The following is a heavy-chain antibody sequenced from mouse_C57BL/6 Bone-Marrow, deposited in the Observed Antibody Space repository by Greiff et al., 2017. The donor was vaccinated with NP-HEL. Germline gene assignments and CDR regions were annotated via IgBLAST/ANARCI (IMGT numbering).Heavy chain of an antibody. D-gene: IGHD4-1*01. CDR2: IYPGSGST. CDR1: GYTFTSYW. J-gene: IGHJ3*01. CDR3: ARKGTGTDWFAY. V-gene: IGHV1-55*01. Sequence: VQLQQPGAELVKPGASVKMSCKASGYTFTSYWITWVKQRPGQGLEWIGDIYPGSGSTNYNEKFKSKATLTVDTSSSTAYMQLSSLTSEDSAVYYCARKGTGTDWFAYWGQGTLVTVSA.